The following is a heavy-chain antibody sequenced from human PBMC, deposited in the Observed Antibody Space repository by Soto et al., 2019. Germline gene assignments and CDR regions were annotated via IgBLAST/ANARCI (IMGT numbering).Heavy chain of an antibody. V-gene: IGHV4-39*01. D-gene: IGHD6-13*01. J-gene: IGHJ4*02. Sequence: SETLSLTCTVSGGSISSSSYYWGWIRQPPGKGLEWIGSIYYSGSTYYNPSLKSRVTISVDTSKNQFSLKLSSVTAADTAVYYCTIGGGSSWPGGFDYWGQGTLVTVSS. CDR1: GGSISSSSYY. CDR2: IYYSGST. CDR3: TIGGGSSWPGGFDY.